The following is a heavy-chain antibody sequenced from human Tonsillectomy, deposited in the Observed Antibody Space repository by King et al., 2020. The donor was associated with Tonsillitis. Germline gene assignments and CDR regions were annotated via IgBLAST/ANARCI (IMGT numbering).Heavy chain of an antibody. Sequence: QLQESGPGLVKPSETLSLTCAVSGGSISGYCWNWVRQSPGKGLEWIGYIYYTGSPNYNPSLKSRLTISLDTSQNQFSLKLSSVTAADTAIYYCSTCGGREVLGWGYGMDVWGQGTAVTVSS. CDR2: IYYTGSP. CDR3: STCGGREVLGWGYGMDV. D-gene: IGHD1-26*01. CDR1: GGSISGYC. V-gene: IGHV4-59*01. J-gene: IGHJ6*02.